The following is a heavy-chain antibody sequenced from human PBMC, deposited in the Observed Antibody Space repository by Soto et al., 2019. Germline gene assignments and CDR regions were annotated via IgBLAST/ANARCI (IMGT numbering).Heavy chain of an antibody. CDR1: GGTFSSYT. J-gene: IGHJ3*02. CDR2: IIPILGIA. CDR3: AAGATPSGWYDAFDI. D-gene: IGHD6-19*01. Sequence: SVKVSCKASGGTFSSYTISWVRQAPGQGLEWMGRIIPILGIANYAQKFQGRVTITADKSTSTAYMELSSLRSEDTAVYYCAAGATPSGWYDAFDIWGQGTMVTVSS. V-gene: IGHV1-69*02.